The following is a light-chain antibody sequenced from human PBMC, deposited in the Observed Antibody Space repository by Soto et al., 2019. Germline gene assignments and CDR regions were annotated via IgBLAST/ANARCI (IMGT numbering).Light chain of an antibody. CDR3: MQGVTTPHT. CDR2: VAS. V-gene: IGKV2-28*01. Sequence: DLVMTQSPLSLAVTPGEPASSSCRSSQSLLHSKGYRYLDWYLQKPGQAPQILIYVASNRASGVPDRFSGSGSAKDFTLKISRVETEEDGVYYLMQGVTTPHTFGQGTKLEIK. J-gene: IGKJ2*01. CDR1: QSLLHSKGYRY.